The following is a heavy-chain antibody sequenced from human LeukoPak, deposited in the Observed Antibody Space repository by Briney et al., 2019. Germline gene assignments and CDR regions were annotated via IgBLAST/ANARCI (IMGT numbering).Heavy chain of an antibody. D-gene: IGHD2-21*02. Sequence: GESLKISCKGSGYIFTSHWIGWVRQLPGKGLELMGIIAPGDSDTRYSPSFQGQVTISADKSITTAYVQWSSLKASDSAMYYCARVVVVTATYGHFDLWGRGTLVTLPS. CDR2: IAPGDSDT. CDR1: GYIFTSHW. V-gene: IGHV5-51*01. CDR3: ARVVVVTATYGHFDL. J-gene: IGHJ2*01.